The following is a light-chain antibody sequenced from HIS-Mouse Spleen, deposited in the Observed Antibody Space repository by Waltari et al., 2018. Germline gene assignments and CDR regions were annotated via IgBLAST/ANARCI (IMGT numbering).Light chain of an antibody. CDR1: QSVSSSY. J-gene: IGKJ4*01. V-gene: IGKV3-20*01. CDR3: QQYGSSPPVT. CDR2: GAS. Sequence: EIVLTQSPGTLSLSPGERPTLSCRASQSVSSSYLAWYQQKPGQAPRLLIYGASSRATGIPDRFSGSGSGTDFTLTISRLEPEDFAVYYCQQYGSSPPVTFGGGTKVEIK.